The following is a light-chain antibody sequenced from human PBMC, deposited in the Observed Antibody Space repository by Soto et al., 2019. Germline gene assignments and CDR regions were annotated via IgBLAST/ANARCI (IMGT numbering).Light chain of an antibody. J-gene: IGLJ1*01. CDR2: DNN. V-gene: IGLV1-51*01. Sequence: QSVLTQSPSVSAAPGQKVTISCSGSSSNIGNNFVSWYQQLPGTVPKLLIYDNNKRPSGIPDRFSGSKSGTSATLGITGLQTGDEADYYCGTWDSSLSVYVLGTGTKVTVL. CDR1: SSNIGNNF. CDR3: GTWDSSLSVYV.